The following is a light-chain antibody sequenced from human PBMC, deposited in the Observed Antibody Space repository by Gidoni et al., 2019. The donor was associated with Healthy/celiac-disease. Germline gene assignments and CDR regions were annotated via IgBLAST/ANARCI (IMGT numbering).Light chain of an antibody. CDR1: SSDVGGYNY. CDR3: SSYTSSSTL. Sequence: QSALTQPASVSGSPGQSITISCTGTSSDVGGYNYVSWYQQHPGKAPKLMIYEVSNRLSGVPDRFSGSKSGNTASLTISGLQAEDEADYYCSSYTSSSTLFGGGTKLTVL. CDR2: EVS. J-gene: IGLJ3*02. V-gene: IGLV2-14*01.